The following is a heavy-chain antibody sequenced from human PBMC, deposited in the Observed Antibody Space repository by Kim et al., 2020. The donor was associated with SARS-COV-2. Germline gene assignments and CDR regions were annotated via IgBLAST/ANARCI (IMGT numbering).Heavy chain of an antibody. CDR3: ASGGGRYSSSWYYFDY. D-gene: IGHD6-13*01. J-gene: IGHJ4*02. Sequence: GGSLRLSCAASGFTFSRYWMSWVRQAPGKGLEWVANIKQDGSETYYVDSVKGRFTISRDNAKNSLYLQMNSLRAEDTAVYYCASGGGRYSSSWYYFDYWGQGTLVTVSS. CDR2: IKQDGSET. V-gene: IGHV3-7*01. CDR1: GFTFSRYW.